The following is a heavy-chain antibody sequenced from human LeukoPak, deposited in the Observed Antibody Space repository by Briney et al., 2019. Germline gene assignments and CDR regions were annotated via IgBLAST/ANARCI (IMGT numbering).Heavy chain of an antibody. CDR2: VYYSGST. CDR1: GYSISSGNW. J-gene: IGHJ4*02. V-gene: IGHV4-28*01. Sequence: SDTLSLTCAVSGYSISSGNWWGWIRQPPGKGLEWIGYVYYSGSTYYNSSLKSRVTVSVDTSKNQFSLKMRSVTAVDTAVYYCARTHRSGFSFDYWGQGILVTVSS. D-gene: IGHD6-19*01. CDR3: ARTHRSGFSFDY.